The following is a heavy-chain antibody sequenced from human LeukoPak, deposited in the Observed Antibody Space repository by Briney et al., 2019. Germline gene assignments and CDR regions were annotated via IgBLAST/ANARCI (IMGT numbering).Heavy chain of an antibody. D-gene: IGHD3-10*01. CDR2: IYPGDSDT. CDR1: GYSFTSYW. V-gene: IGHV5-51*01. Sequence: GESLKISCKGSGYSFTSYWIGWVRQMPGKGLEWMGIIYPGDSDTRYSPPFQGQVTISADKSISTAYLQWSSLKASDTAMYYCARHQHYYGSGSYSGIDYWGQGTLVTVSS. CDR3: ARHQHYYGSGSYSGIDY. J-gene: IGHJ4*02.